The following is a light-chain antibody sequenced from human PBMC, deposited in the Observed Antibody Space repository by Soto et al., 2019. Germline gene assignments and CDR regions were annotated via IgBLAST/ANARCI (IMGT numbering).Light chain of an antibody. J-gene: IGLJ1*01. CDR3: QAYDSRSASKV. CDR1: KSNIGAGYD. V-gene: IGLV1-40*01. Sequence: QLVLTQPPSVSGAPGQMVTISCSGSKSNIGAGYDVHWYQQLPGAAPTLLIYGNEYRPSGVPDRFSGSVSGTSASLAISGLRSDDEADYYCQAYDSRSASKVFGSGIKLTVL. CDR2: GNE.